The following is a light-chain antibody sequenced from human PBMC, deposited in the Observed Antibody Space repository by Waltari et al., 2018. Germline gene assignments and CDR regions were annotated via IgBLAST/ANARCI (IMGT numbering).Light chain of an antibody. V-gene: IGKV4-1*01. CDR2: WAS. Sequence: DIVMTQSPDSLAVSLGERATINCKSSQSVLYNSNAKNYLAWYQQKPGQPPKLLIYWASTREYGVPDRFSGSGSGTDLTLTISSLHGEDVAVYYCQQYYRRRTVGQGTKVEIK. CDR3: QQYYRRRT. CDR1: QSVLYNSNAKNY. J-gene: IGKJ1*01.